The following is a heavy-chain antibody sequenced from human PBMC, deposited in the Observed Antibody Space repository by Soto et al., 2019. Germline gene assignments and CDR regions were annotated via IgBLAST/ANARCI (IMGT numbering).Heavy chain of an antibody. Sequence: QEQLVQSGAEVKKPGSSLKVSCKATGGTFNNYGISWVRQAPGQGLEWMGGTIPMFGTTEYAQKFQGRVTITADKSTRTVYMELTSRKFEDTAVYFCARGAITVFGVVVGSMDVWGQGNKVTVSS. V-gene: IGHV1-69*06. CDR3: ARGAITVFGVVVGSMDV. CDR1: GGTFNNYG. D-gene: IGHD3-3*01. J-gene: IGHJ6*02. CDR2: TIPMFGTT.